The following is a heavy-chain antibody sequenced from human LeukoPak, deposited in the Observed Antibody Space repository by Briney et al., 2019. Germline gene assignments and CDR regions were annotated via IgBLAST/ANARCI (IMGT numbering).Heavy chain of an antibody. J-gene: IGHJ4*02. CDR1: GFTVSSNY. CDR2: IYSGGST. V-gene: IGHV3-53*01. CDR3: ASTRDDFWSGYLGPYFDY. Sequence: GGSLRLSCAASGFTVSSNYMSWVRQATGKGLEWVSVIYSGGSTYYADSVKGRFTISRDNSKNTLYLQMNSLRAEDTAVYYCASTRDDFWSGYLGPYFDYWGQGTLVTVSS. D-gene: IGHD3-3*01.